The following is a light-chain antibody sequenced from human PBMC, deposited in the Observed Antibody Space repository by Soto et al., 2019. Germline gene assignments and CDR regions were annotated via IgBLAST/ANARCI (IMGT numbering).Light chain of an antibody. V-gene: IGKV3-11*01. Sequence: EIVLTQSPVTLSLSPGERATLSCRASQSVSSHLAWYQQKPGQAPRLLIYGASNRATGIPARFSGSGSGTDFTLTISSLDPADCAVYYCQQGSNWPLTFGVGTKVEI. J-gene: IGKJ4*01. CDR2: GAS. CDR1: QSVSSH. CDR3: QQGSNWPLT.